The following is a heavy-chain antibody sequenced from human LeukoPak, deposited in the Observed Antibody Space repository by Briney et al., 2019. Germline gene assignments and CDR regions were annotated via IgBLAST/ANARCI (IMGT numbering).Heavy chain of an antibody. CDR2: ISYDGSNK. CDR3: ARDYMVVTSKTLDY. Sequence: PGGSLRLSCAASGFTFSSYAMHWVRQAPGKRLEWVAVISYDGSNKYYADSVKGRFTISRDNSKNTLYLQMNSLRAEDTAVYYCARDYMVVTSKTLDYWGQGTLVTVSS. V-gene: IGHV3-30-3*01. D-gene: IGHD2-21*02. J-gene: IGHJ4*02. CDR1: GFTFSSYA.